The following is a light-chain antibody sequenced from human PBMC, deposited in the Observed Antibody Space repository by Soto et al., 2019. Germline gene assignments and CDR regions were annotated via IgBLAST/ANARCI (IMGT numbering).Light chain of an antibody. CDR1: SSDVGGYNY. J-gene: IGLJ2*01. V-gene: IGLV2-14*01. CDR2: EVS. CDR3: SSYTGDSIVL. Sequence: SALTQPASVSGSPGQSITISCTGTSSDVGGYNYVAWYQQHPGKVPKLLIYEVSNRPSGVSNRFSGSKSGNTASLTISGLQAEDEADYYCSSYTGDSIVLFGGGTKLTVL.